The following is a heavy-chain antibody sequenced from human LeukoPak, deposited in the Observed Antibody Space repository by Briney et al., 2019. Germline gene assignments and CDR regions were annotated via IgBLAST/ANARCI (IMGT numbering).Heavy chain of an antibody. Sequence: GGSLRLSCGASGFTFSDYSMNWVRQAPGKGLAWVASITSAGGYTYYADSVKGRFAISRDNAQNSLFLQMNSLRAEDTAVYFCATSGGFVLPNAITGNWYMDVWGRGTSVTVSS. V-gene: IGHV3-21*01. CDR2: ITSAGGYT. CDR3: ATSGGFVLPNAITGNWYMDV. D-gene: IGHD2-2*01. J-gene: IGHJ6*03. CDR1: GFTFSDYS.